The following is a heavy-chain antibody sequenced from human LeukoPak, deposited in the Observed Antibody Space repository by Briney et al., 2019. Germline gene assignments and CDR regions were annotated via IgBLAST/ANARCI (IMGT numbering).Heavy chain of an antibody. CDR2: IKQDGSEK. J-gene: IGHJ4*02. CDR3: AREDNGGSYEFDY. Sequence: GGSLRLSCAASGFTFSSYAMSWVRQAPGKGLEWVANIKQDGSEKYYVDSVKGRFTISRDNAKNSLYLQMNSLRGEDTAVYYCAREDNGGSYEFDYWGQGTLVTVSS. V-gene: IGHV3-7*01. D-gene: IGHD1-26*01. CDR1: GFTFSSYA.